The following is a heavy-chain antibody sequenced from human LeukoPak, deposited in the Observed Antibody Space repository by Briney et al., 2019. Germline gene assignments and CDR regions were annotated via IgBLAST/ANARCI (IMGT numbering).Heavy chain of an antibody. Sequence: ASVKVSCKASGGTFSSYAISWVRQAPGQGLEWMGIINPSSGSTSYAQKFQGRVTMTRDTSTSTVYMELSSLRSEDTAVYYCARDLDFGPTAQVPAAWGQGTLVTVSS. CDR3: ARDLDFGPTAQVPAA. CDR1: GGTFSSYA. V-gene: IGHV1-46*01. D-gene: IGHD3-10*01. CDR2: INPSSGST. J-gene: IGHJ5*02.